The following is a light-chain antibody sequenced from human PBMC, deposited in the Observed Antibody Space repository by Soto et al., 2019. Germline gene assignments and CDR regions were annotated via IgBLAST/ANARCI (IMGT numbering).Light chain of an antibody. CDR3: QQYNNWPRT. Sequence: EIVMTQSPATLSVSPGERATLSCRASQSVSSDLAWYHQKPGQAPRLLIYSASTRATGIPARFSGSGSGTEFTLTSNSLQYEDFAVYYCQQYNNWPRTFGQGTKVEIK. V-gene: IGKV3-15*01. CDR2: SAS. CDR1: QSVSSD. J-gene: IGKJ1*01.